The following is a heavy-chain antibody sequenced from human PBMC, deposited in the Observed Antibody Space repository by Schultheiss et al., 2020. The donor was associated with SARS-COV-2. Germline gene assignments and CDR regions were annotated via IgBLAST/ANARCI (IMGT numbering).Heavy chain of an antibody. Sequence: GGSLRLSCAASGFTFSSYGMHWVRQAPGKGLEWVSAISGSGGSTYYADSVKGRFTISRDNSKNTLYLQMNSRRAEDTAVYYCARVSLYSSGWYDYWGQGTLVTGSS. D-gene: IGHD6-19*01. J-gene: IGHJ4*02. CDR1: GFTFSSYG. V-gene: IGHV3-23*01. CDR2: ISGSGGST. CDR3: ARVSLYSSGWYDY.